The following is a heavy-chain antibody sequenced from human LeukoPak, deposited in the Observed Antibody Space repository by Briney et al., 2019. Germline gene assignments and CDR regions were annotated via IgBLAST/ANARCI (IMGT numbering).Heavy chain of an antibody. CDR3: AKDSGYSYYFDY. CDR2: ITGSAGNT. CDR1: GFTFSSYG. J-gene: IGHJ4*02. V-gene: IGHV3-23*01. D-gene: IGHD3-22*01. Sequence: PGGSLRLSCAASGFTFSSYGMSWVRQAPGKGLEWVSAITGSAGNTYYADSVKGRFTISRDNSKNTLYLQMSSLRAEDTAVYYCAKDSGYSYYFDYWGQGTLVTVSS.